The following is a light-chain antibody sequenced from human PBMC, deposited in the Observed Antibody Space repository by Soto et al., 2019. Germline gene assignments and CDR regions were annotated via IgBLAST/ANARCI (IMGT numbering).Light chain of an antibody. CDR2: AAS. V-gene: IGKV3-20*01. CDR1: QTLSSGY. J-gene: IGKJ1*01. CDR3: QQYDTSPRT. Sequence: EIVLTQSPATLSLSPGERATLSFRASQTLSSGYLAWYQQKPGQAPRILIYAASSRATGIPDRFSGSGSGTDFTLTISRLEPEDFAVYYCQQYDTSPRTFGQGTKVDI.